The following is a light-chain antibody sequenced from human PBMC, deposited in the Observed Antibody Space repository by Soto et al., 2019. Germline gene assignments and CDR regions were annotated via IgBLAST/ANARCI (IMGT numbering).Light chain of an antibody. Sequence: QSALTQPPSASGTPGQRVTISCSGSSSNIGSNTVNWYQQLPGTAPKLLIYSNNQRPSGVPDRFSGSKSGTSASLAISGFQFEDEADYYCAAWDDSLNGVVFGGGTKVTVL. CDR2: SNN. J-gene: IGLJ2*01. V-gene: IGLV1-44*01. CDR1: SSNIGSNT. CDR3: AAWDDSLNGVV.